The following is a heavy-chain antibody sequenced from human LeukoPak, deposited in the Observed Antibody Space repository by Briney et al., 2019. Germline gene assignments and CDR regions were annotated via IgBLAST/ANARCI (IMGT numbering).Heavy chain of an antibody. D-gene: IGHD1-26*01. CDR2: IKETGSEQ. Sequence: GGSLRLSCAASGFTFSSYWMSWVRQAPGKGLEWVANIKETGSEQYYVDSVKGRFTISRDNAKNSLYLQLNSLRAEDTAVYYCARDPYSGSYSDYYYYYMDVWGKGTTVTISS. CDR1: GFTFSSYW. V-gene: IGHV3-7*01. J-gene: IGHJ6*03. CDR3: ARDPYSGSYSDYYYYYMDV.